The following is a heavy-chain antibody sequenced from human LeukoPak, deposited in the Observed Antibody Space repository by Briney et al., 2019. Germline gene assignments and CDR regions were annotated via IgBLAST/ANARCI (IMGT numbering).Heavy chain of an antibody. J-gene: IGHJ4*02. CDR3: AKDQSRDYFRGADY. CDR2: IRGDGATK. D-gene: IGHD2/OR15-2a*01. Sequence: QPGGSLRLSCAASGFTFSTYAMTWVRQAPGKGLEWVSAIRGDGATKFYADSVKGRFTVSRDNSKNTVYLQMNSLRAEDTAVYYCAKDQSRDYFRGADYWGQGTLVTVSS. CDR1: GFTFSTYA. V-gene: IGHV3-23*01.